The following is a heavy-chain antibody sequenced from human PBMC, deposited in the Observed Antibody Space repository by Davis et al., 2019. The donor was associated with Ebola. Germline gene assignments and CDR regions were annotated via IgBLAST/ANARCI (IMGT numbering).Heavy chain of an antibody. CDR3: ARGWLRSGLDV. D-gene: IGHD5-12*01. V-gene: IGHV6-1*01. CDR2: TYYSSKWYT. J-gene: IGHJ6*04. CDR1: GDSVSGSNGA. Sequence: LRLSCAISGDSVSGSNGAWNWIRQSPSRGLEWLGRTYYSSKWYTGYAESVKSRINISPDTAKNQFSLHLNSVTPEDTAVYYCARGWLRSGLDVWGKGAAVIVSS.